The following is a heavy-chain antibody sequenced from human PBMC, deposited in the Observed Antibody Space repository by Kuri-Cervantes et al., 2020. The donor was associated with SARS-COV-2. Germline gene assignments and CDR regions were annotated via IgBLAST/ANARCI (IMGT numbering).Heavy chain of an antibody. CDR1: GFTFDDYA. J-gene: IGHJ4*02. V-gene: IGHV3-9*01. CDR2: ISWNSGSI. D-gene: IGHD5-12*01. Sequence: SLKISCAASGFTFDDYAMHWVRQAPGKGLEWVSGISWNSGSIGYADSVKGRFTISRDNSKNSLYLQMNSLRAEDTALYYCAKGSIVAKIAYYFDYWGQGTLVTVSS. CDR3: AKGSIVAKIAYYFDY.